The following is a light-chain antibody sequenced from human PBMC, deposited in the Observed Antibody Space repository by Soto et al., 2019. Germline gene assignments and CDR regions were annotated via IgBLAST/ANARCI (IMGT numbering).Light chain of an antibody. CDR2: DAS. J-gene: IGKJ4*01. V-gene: IGKV1-5*01. CDR3: QQYESYSLT. Sequence: DIQMTQSPSTLSASVGDRVTITCRASQRISRWLAWYQQKPGKAPNLLIYDASSLESGVPSRFSGSGSGTEFTLTISSLQPDDFAIYYGQQYESYSLTFGGGTKVEIK. CDR1: QRISRW.